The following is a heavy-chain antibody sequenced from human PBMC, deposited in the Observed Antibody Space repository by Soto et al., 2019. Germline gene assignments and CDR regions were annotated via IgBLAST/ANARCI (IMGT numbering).Heavy chain of an antibody. CDR2: ISIRGGDT. V-gene: IGHV3-23*01. CDR1: GFTPSTNA. D-gene: IGHD3-22*01. Sequence: WESLSLSCAFSGFTPSTNAMNSGRQAPRKPLHWVSSISIRGGDTFYPDSVKGRFIISRDNSNSAVYLQMNRLRAEDTALYYCANGNYYDSSGYRNDAFDSWGQGTMVTVSS. CDR3: ANGNYYDSSGYRNDAFDS. J-gene: IGHJ3*02.